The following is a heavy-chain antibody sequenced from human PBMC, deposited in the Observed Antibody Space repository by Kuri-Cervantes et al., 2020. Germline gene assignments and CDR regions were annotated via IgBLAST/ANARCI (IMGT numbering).Heavy chain of an antibody. CDR2: INPNSGGT. D-gene: IGHD5-24*01. CDR3: ARADRWLQLVYYYGMDV. J-gene: IGHJ6*02. CDR1: GYTFTGYY. Sequence: ASVKVSCKAPGYTFTGYYMHWVRQAPGQGLEWMGWINPNSGGTNYAQKFQGRVTMTRNTSISTAYMELSSLRSEDTAVYYCARADRWLQLVYYYGMDVWGQGTTVTVSS. V-gene: IGHV1-2*02.